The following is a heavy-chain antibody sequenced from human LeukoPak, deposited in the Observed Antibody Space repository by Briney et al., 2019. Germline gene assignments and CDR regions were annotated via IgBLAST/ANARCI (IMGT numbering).Heavy chain of an antibody. D-gene: IGHD6-6*01. J-gene: IGHJ6*03. CDR3: ARDVGREEAACPNYYYYMDV. V-gene: IGHV1-8*01. CDR1: GYTFTSYD. Sequence: ASVKVSCKASGYTFTSYDINWVQRATGQGLEWMGLMDPNRGNRGYAQKFQGRVTMNRNTSISTAYMELSSLRSEDSAVYYCARDVGREEAACPNYYYYMDVWGKGTTVTVSS. CDR2: MDPNRGNR.